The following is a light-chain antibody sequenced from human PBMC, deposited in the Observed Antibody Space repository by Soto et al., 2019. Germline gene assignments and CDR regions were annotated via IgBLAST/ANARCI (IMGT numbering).Light chain of an antibody. CDR3: QQYYSYPQLT. CDR1: QGISSN. V-gene: IGKV1-9*01. J-gene: IGKJ4*01. Sequence: DIQFTPSPSFLSASVGDRVTITCRASQGISSNLAWYQQKPGKAPKLLIYAASTLQSGVPSRFSGSGSGTEFTLTISCLQSEDFATYYCQQYYSYPQLTFGGGTKVDIK. CDR2: AAS.